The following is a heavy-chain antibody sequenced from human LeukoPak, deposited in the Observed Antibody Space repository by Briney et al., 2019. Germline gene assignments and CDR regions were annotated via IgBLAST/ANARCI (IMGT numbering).Heavy chain of an antibody. V-gene: IGHV3-7*01. CDR2: IKQHGSEK. D-gene: IGHD6-13*01. CDR3: AKDRYSGLNTIDY. CDR1: GFRFSSYW. Sequence: GGSLRLSCAASGFRFSSYWMSWVRQAPGKGLEWVANIKQHGSEKYYVGSVKGRFTISRDNSKSTLYLQMNSLRAEDTAVYYCAKDRYSGLNTIDYWGQGTLVTVSS. J-gene: IGHJ4*02.